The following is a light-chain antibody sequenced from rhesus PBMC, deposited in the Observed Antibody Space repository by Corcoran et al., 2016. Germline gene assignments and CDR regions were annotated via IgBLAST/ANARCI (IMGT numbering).Light chain of an antibody. J-gene: IGKJ1*01. V-gene: IGKV1-25*01. CDR3: QHYYRIPPT. Sequence: DIQMTQSPSSLSASVGDRVTITCRASQGMTNDLAWYQQKPGDTPKLLIYQASSLQSGIPSRFSASGAGSDFTLTISSLQSEDFTTYYCQHYYRIPPTFGQGTKVEIK. CDR1: QGMTND. CDR2: QAS.